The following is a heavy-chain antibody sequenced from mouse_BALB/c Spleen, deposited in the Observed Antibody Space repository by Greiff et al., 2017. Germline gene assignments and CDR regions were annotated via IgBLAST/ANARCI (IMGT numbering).Heavy chain of an antibody. CDR1: GFAFSSYD. CDR2: ISSGGGST. J-gene: IGHJ4*01. CDR3: ARICEGYAMDY. Sequence: EVQLQESGGGLVKPGGSLKLSCAASGFAFSSYDMSWVRQTPEKRLEWVAYISSGGGSTYYPDTVKGRFTISRDNAKNTLYLQMSSRKSEDTAMYYCARICEGYAMDYWGQGTSVTVSA. V-gene: IGHV5-12-1*01.